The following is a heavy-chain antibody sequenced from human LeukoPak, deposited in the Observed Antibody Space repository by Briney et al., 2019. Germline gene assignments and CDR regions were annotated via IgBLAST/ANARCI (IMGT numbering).Heavy chain of an antibody. CDR3: ARHYTSAMAYFDY. CDR1: GGPISSYY. CDR2: IYYNGNT. V-gene: IGHV4-59*08. D-gene: IGHD6-25*01. J-gene: IGHJ4*02. Sequence: SETLSLTCTVSGGPISSYYWSWIRQPPGKGLEWIGYIYYNGNTNYNPSPKRRVTISIDTSKDQFSLKLTSVTAADTAVYYCARHYTSAMAYFDYWGQGTLVTVSS.